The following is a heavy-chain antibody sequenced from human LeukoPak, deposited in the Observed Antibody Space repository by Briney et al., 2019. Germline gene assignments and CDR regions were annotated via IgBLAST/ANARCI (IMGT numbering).Heavy chain of an antibody. J-gene: IGHJ3*02. CDR1: GGSISSSNW. V-gene: IGHV4-4*02. D-gene: IGHD2-15*01. CDR2: IYHSGST. CDR3: ARIGERNCSGGSCYGNHDAFDI. Sequence: SGTLSLTCAVSGGSISSSNWWSWGRQPPGKGLGWIGEIYHSGSTNYNPSLKSRVTISVDKSKNQFSLKLSSVTAADTAVYYCARIGERNCSGGSCYGNHDAFDIWGQGTMVTVSS.